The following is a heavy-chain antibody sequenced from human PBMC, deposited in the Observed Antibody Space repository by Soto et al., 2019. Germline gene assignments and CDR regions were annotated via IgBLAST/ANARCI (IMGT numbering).Heavy chain of an antibody. D-gene: IGHD2-8*01. CDR1: GASISRDNYS. CDR3: AREVNVVALSDAFDI. J-gene: IGHJ3*02. Sequence: VQLQESAPGLVNPSQTLSLICTVSGASISRDNYSWSWIRQPPGQGLEWVGYISNRGTPYYNPSLKSRVTISLDTSRNRFSLDMYSVTATDTAVYYCAREVNVVALSDAFDIWGQGTMVTVSS. CDR2: ISNRGTP. V-gene: IGHV4-30-4*01.